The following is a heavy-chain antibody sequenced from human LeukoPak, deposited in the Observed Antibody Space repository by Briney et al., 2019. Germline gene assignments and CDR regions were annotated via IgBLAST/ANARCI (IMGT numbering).Heavy chain of an antibody. CDR2: ISYDGSNK. CDR3: AKGSAVADICFDY. D-gene: IGHD6-19*01. V-gene: IGHV3-30*04. Sequence: GGSLRLSCAAYGFTFRSYAMHWVRQAPGKGLEWVAVISYDGSNKYYADSVKGRFTISGDNSKNTLYLQMNSLRAEDTAVYFCAKGSAVADICFDYWGQGTLVTVSS. J-gene: IGHJ4*02. CDR1: GFTFRSYA.